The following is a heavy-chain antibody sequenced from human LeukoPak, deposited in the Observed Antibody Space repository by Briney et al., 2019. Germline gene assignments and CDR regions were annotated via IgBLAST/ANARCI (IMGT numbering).Heavy chain of an antibody. Sequence: SETLSLTCTVSGGSISSYYWSWIRQPPGKGLEWIGYTYYSGSTNYNPSLKSRVTISVDTSKNQFSLKLSSVTAADTAVYYCASLPGNSFNYVGYWGQGILVTVSS. J-gene: IGHJ4*02. CDR3: ASLPGNSFNYVGY. V-gene: IGHV4-59*08. CDR2: TYYSGST. CDR1: GGSISSYY. D-gene: IGHD3-10*01.